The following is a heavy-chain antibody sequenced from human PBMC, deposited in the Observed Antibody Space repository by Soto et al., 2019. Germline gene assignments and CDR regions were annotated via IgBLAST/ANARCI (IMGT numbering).Heavy chain of an antibody. CDR3: AREPNESYYFDY. Sequence: QVHLVQSGAEVKKPGASVKVCCKASGYTFTNYYIHWVRQAPGQGLEWLGIIRPSGGRTEYAQRFQGRVTMTRDTSTSTVYMELTSLTSEDTAVYYCAREPNESYYFDYWGHGTLVTVSS. D-gene: IGHD5-18*01. V-gene: IGHV1-46*01. CDR2: IRPSGGRT. J-gene: IGHJ4*01. CDR1: GYTFTNYY.